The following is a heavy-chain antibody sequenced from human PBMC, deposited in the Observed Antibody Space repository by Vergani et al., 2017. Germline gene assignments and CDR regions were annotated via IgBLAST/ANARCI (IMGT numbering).Heavy chain of an antibody. D-gene: IGHD6-6*01. CDR1: GGSISSSSYY. CDR2: IYYSGST. CDR3: ARIKYSSSSFDY. Sequence: QLQLQESGPGLVKPSETLSLTCTVSGGSISSSSYYWGWLRQPPGKGLEWIGSIYYSGSTYYNPSLKSRVTISVDTSKNQFSLKLSSVTAADTAVYYCARIKYSSSSFDYWGQGTLVTVSS. V-gene: IGHV4-39*07. J-gene: IGHJ4*02.